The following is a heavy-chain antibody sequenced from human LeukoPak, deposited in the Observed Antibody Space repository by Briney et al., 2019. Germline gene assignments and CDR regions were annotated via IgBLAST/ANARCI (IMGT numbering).Heavy chain of an antibody. Sequence: GGSLKISCRASGYSFTNYWIGWVRQMPGKGLEWIENIYPGGSESRYSPSFQGQVTISADKSISTAYLQWSTLKASDTAMYYCARHRLYYYGSGSNYRHAFDIWGQGTMVTVSP. V-gene: IGHV5-51*01. CDR1: GYSFTNYW. CDR2: IYPGGSES. CDR3: ARHRLYYYGSGSNYRHAFDI. D-gene: IGHD3-10*01. J-gene: IGHJ3*02.